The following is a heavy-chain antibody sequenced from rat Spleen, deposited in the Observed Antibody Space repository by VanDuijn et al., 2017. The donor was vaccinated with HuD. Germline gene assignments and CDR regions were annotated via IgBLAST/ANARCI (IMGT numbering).Heavy chain of an antibody. CDR3: ARHYGGYSEYVMDA. Sequence: EVQLVESGGGLVQPGRSLKLSCAASGFTFSNYVLHWIRQAPTKCLEWVASIRTVGGNTYYRDSVKGRFTISRVNAKSTLYLQMDSLRSEDTATYYCARHYGGYSEYVMDAWGQGASVTVSS. CDR1: GFTFSNYV. D-gene: IGHD1-11*01. CDR2: IRTVGGNT. J-gene: IGHJ4*01. V-gene: IGHV5-25*01.